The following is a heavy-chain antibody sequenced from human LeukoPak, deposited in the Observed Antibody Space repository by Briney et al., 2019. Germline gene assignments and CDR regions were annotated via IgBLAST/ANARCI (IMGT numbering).Heavy chain of an antibody. D-gene: IGHD3-22*01. J-gene: IGHJ4*02. CDR1: GFTFSSYA. Sequence: GGSLRLSCAASGFTFSSYAMHWVRQAPGKGLEWVAVISYDGSNKYYADSVKGRFTISRDNSKNTLYLQMNSLRAEDTAVYYCARDSSGYSPQLYYFDYWGQGTLVTVSS. V-gene: IGHV3-30*01. CDR3: ARDSSGYSPQLYYFDY. CDR2: ISYDGSNK.